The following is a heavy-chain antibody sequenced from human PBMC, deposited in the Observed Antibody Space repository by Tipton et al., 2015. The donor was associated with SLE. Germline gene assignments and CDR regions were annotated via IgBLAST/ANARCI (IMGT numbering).Heavy chain of an antibody. D-gene: IGHD7-27*01. Sequence: QLVQSGAEVKKPGASVKVSCKASGYIFTGYYLHWVRQAPGQGLEWMGWINPNSGDTNDAQKFQGRVSTTRDTSINTVYMELRDLTYDDTAVYFCARGHWGPHDACDIWGQGTLVTVSS. J-gene: IGHJ4*02. CDR2: INPNSGDT. V-gene: IGHV1-2*02. CDR3: ARGHWGPHDACDI. CDR1: GYIFTGYY.